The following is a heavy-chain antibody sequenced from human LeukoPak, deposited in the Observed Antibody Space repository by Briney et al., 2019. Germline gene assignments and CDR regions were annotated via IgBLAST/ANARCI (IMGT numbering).Heavy chain of an antibody. CDR3: AKPMTTWSFRTEYFQH. Sequence: PGGSLRLSCAASGFTFSSYEMNWVRQAPGKGLEWVSYISSSGSTIYYADSVRGRFPISRVNSKNSLYLQMNSLRAEDTAVYYCAKPMTTWSFRTEYFQHWGQGTLVTVSS. V-gene: IGHV3-48*03. CDR2: ISSSGSTI. CDR1: GFTFSSYE. J-gene: IGHJ1*01. D-gene: IGHD1-14*01.